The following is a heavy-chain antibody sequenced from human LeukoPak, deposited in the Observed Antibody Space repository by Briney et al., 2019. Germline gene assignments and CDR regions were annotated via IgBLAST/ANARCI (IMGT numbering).Heavy chain of an antibody. J-gene: IGHJ4*02. CDR2: IYSGGST. Sequence: GGSRRLSYAASGFTVSSNYMSWVRQAPGKGLEWVSVIYSGGSTYYADSVKGRFTISRDNSKNTLYLQMNSLRAEDTAVYYCASGGLHLGELSFWGQGTLFTVSS. CDR3: ASGGLHLGELSF. CDR1: GFTVSSNY. D-gene: IGHD3-16*02. V-gene: IGHV3-53*01.